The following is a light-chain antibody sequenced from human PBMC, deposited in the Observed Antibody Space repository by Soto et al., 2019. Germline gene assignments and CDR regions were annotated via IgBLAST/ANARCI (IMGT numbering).Light chain of an antibody. CDR2: AAS. CDR3: QQYGSSPWT. J-gene: IGKJ1*01. V-gene: IGKV3-20*01. Sequence: EIVLTQSPCTLSLSTGERATLSCRASQSVSSSYLVWHQQKPGHAPRLLIYAASRRATGIPDRFSGSGSGTDFTLTISRLEPEDFAVYYCQQYGSSPWTFGQGTKVDIK. CDR1: QSVSSSY.